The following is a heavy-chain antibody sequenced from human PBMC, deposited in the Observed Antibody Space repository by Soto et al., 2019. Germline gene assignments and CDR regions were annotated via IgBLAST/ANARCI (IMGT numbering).Heavy chain of an antibody. CDR2: INPNSGGT. D-gene: IGHD3-10*01. Sequence: ASVKVSCKASGYTFTSYDMHWVRHAPGQGLEWMGWINPNSGGTNYAQKFQGWVTMTRDTSISTAYMELSRLRSDDTAVYYCARDLTITMVRGVIPYYYGMDVWGQGTTVTVSS. V-gene: IGHV1-2*04. CDR1: GYTFTSYD. J-gene: IGHJ6*02. CDR3: ARDLTITMVRGVIPYYYGMDV.